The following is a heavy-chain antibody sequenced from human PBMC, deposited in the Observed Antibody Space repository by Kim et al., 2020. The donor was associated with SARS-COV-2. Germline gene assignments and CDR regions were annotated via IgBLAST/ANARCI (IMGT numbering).Heavy chain of an antibody. CDR3: ARGSGHSSDRYV. J-gene: IGHJ6*02. D-gene: IGHD3-22*01. V-gene: IGHV3-7*01. CDR1: GFSFSDYW. CDR2: IKEDGSDK. Sequence: GGSLRLSCAASGFSFSDYWMSWVRQAPVKGLEWVGNIKEDGSDKYYVDSVKGRFTISRDNAKNSLYLQMNSLGAEDTAIYYCARGSGHSSDRYVWGQGTTVTVSS.